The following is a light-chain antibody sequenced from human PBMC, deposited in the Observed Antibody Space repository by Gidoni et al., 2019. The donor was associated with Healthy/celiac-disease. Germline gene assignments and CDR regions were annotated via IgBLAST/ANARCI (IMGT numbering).Light chain of an antibody. Sequence: DIQMTQSPSPRSASVGDRVTITCRASQSISSYLNWYQQKPGKAPKLLIYAASSLQSGVPSRFSGSGSGTDFTLTISSLQPEDFATYYCQQSYSTPRTFGQGTRLEIK. J-gene: IGKJ5*01. CDR2: AAS. CDR1: QSISSY. V-gene: IGKV1-39*01. CDR3: QQSYSTPRT.